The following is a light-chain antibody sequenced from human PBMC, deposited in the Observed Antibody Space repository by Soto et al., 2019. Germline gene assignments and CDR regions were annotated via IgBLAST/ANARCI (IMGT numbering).Light chain of an antibody. CDR1: SSDVGGYDY. V-gene: IGLV2-14*01. J-gene: IGLJ2*01. Sequence: QAVVTQPASVSGSPGQSITISCTGTSSDVGGYDYVSWYQQHPGKAPRLMIYEVTYRPSGVSNRFSGSKSGNTASLTISGLQAEDEADYYCNSYTSSSTVLFGGGTKLTVL. CDR2: EVT. CDR3: NSYTSSSTVL.